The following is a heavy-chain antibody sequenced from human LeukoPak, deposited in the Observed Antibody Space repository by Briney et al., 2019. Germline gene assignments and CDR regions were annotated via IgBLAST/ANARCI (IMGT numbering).Heavy chain of an antibody. CDR3: AKDFEGFCGGDCYSMDF. Sequence: GGSLRLSCAASGVTFNNYVMHWVRQAPGKGLEWVALISYEGSNKYYADAVRRRFTITRDNSKNTLYLQMNSLRPDDTAVYYCAKDFEGFCGGDCYSMDFWGQGTLATVSS. J-gene: IGHJ4*02. CDR1: GVTFNNYV. D-gene: IGHD2-21*02. CDR2: ISYEGSNK. V-gene: IGHV3-30*18.